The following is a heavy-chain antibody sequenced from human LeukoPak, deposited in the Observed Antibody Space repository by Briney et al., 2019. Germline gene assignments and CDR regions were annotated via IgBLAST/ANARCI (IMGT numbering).Heavy chain of an antibody. Sequence: GESLKIYCKAPGYSFTSYWIGWVRQMPGKGLEWMGIIYPGDSDTTYSPSFQGQITISADKSISTAYLQWSSLKASDTAMYYCARSGYSGDESWVDPWGQGTLVTVSS. CDR2: IYPGDSDT. D-gene: IGHD5-12*01. CDR1: GYSFTSYW. CDR3: ARSGYSGDESWVDP. J-gene: IGHJ5*02. V-gene: IGHV5-51*01.